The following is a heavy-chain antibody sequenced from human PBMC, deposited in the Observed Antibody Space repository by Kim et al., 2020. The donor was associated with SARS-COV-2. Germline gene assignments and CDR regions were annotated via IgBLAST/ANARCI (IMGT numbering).Heavy chain of an antibody. D-gene: IGHD3-9*01. J-gene: IGHJ4*01. CDR2: IYYSGST. CDR1: GGSISSSSYY. Sequence: SETLSLTCTVSGGSISSSSYYWGWIRQPPGKGLEWIGSIYYSGSTYYNPSLKSRVTISVDTSKNQFSLKLSSVTAADTAVYYCASVFTLTGFPYFDYWG. CDR3: ASVFTLTGFPYFDY. V-gene: IGHV4-39*01.